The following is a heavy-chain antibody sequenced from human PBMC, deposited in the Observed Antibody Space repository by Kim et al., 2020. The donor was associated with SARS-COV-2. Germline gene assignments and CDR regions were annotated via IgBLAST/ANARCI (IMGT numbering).Heavy chain of an antibody. Sequence: SETLSLTCTVSGGSISSSSYHWGWIRQPPGKGLEWIGTIYYSGSTYFNPSLKSRVTISVDTSTNQFSLKLSSVTAADTALYCCARSTSRRGGNFDYWGQG. CDR1: GGSISSSSYH. D-gene: IGHD2-2*01. V-gene: IGHV4-39*07. CDR3: ARSTSRRGGNFDY. J-gene: IGHJ4*02. CDR2: IYYSGST.